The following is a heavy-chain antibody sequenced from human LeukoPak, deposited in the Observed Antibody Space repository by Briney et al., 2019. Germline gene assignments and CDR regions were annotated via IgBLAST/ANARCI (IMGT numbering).Heavy chain of an antibody. V-gene: IGHV4-34*01. CDR3: ATLSPIAYCGGDCYSNDAFDI. Sequence: SETLSLTCAVYGGSFSTYYWSWIRQPPGKGLEWIVEIDHSGSTKYNPSLKSRVTVSVDTYKNQFSLKLSSVTAADTAVYYCATLSPIAYCGGDCYSNDAFDIWGQGTMVTVSS. CDR1: GGSFSTYY. J-gene: IGHJ3*02. D-gene: IGHD2-21*02. CDR2: IDHSGST.